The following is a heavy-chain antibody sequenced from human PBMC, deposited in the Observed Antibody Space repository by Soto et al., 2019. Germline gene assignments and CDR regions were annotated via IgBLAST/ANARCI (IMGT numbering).Heavy chain of an antibody. V-gene: IGHV4-59*01. CDR1: GGSISSYY. J-gene: IGHJ5*02. D-gene: IGHD4-17*01. CDR3: ARGPYGGGNWFDP. Sequence: QVQLQESGPGLVKASETLSLTCTVSGGSISSYYWSWIRQPPGKGLEWIGYIYYSGSTNYNPSLKSRVTISVDASKNQFSLKLSSVTAADTAVYYRARGPYGGGNWFDPWGQGTLVTVSS. CDR2: IYYSGST.